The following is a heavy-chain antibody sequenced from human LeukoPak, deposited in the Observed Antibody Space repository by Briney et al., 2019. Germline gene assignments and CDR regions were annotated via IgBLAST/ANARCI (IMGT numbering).Heavy chain of an antibody. Sequence: GGSLRLSCAASGFTFSSYWMSWVRQAPGKGLEWVANIKQDGSEKYYVDSVKGRFTISRDNAKNSLYLQMNSLRAEDTAVYYCARDRQLVVPAASSHYYMDVWGKGTTVTVSS. CDR2: IKQDGSEK. CDR1: GFTFSSYW. D-gene: IGHD2-2*01. V-gene: IGHV3-7*01. J-gene: IGHJ6*03. CDR3: ARDRQLVVPAASSHYYMDV.